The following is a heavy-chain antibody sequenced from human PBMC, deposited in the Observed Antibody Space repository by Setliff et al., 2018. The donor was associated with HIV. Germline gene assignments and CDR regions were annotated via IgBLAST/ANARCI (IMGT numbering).Heavy chain of an antibody. CDR2: INGGNGKT. CDR1: GYTSTSYG. V-gene: IGHV1-18*01. J-gene: IGHJ4*02. D-gene: IGHD3-10*01. Sequence: GASVKVSCKASGYTSTSYGINWVRQAPGQGLEWMGWINGGNGKTKYSQEFQGRVTITRDTSASTAYMELSSLRSDDTAVYYCARDDYGSGSHGDYWGQGTLVTVSS. CDR3: ARDDYGSGSHGDY.